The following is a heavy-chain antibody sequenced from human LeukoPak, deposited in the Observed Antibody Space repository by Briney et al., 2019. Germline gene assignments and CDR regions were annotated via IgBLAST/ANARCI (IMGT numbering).Heavy chain of an antibody. CDR3: VYYYGSGSVVY. CDR2: FYYSGST. J-gene: IGHJ4*02. CDR1: GGSITSSNYY. Sequence: SETLSLTCTLSGGSITSSNYYWGWIRQPPGKRLEWIGSFYYSGSTNYDPSLKSRVTLSVDTSKNQFSLKLSSVTAADTAVYYCVYYYGSGSVVYWGQGTLVTVSS. D-gene: IGHD3-10*01. V-gene: IGHV4-39*01.